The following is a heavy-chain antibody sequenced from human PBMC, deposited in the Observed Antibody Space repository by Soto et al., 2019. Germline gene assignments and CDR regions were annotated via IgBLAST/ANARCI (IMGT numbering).Heavy chain of an antibody. D-gene: IGHD6-19*01. CDR1: GGSISSYY. CDR2: IYYSGST. Sequence: SETLSLTCTVSGGSISSYYWSWIRQPPGKGLEWIGYIYYSGSTNYNPSLKSRVTISVDTSKNQFSLKLSSVTAADTAVYYCARGVIAVSPLGYWGQGTLVTVSS. J-gene: IGHJ4*02. V-gene: IGHV4-59*01. CDR3: ARGVIAVSPLGY.